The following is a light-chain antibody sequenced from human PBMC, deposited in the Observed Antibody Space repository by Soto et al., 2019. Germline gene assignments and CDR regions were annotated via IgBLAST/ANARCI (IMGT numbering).Light chain of an antibody. Sequence: QAVLTHPASASGSPGHAITISCSGTTSDVGGYNLVSWYQQHPDKAPKLLIYEVSQRPSGVSSRFSGSKSGNTATLTISGVQPEDEADYFCCSYATTYFVFGTGTKVTVL. J-gene: IGLJ1*01. V-gene: IGLV2-23*02. CDR1: TSDVGGYNL. CDR2: EVS. CDR3: CSYATTYFV.